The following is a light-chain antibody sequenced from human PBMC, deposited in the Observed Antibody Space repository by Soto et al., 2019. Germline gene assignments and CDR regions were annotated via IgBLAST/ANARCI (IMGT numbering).Light chain of an antibody. CDR1: SSDVGGYNY. CDR3: SSYTSSSTVVV. Sequence: QSALTQPASVSGSPGQSITISCTGTSSDVGGYNYVSWYQQHPGKAPKLMIFDVSDRPSGVSNRFSGSKSGNTASVTISGLQAEDEADYYCSSYTSSSTVVVFGGGSKVTVL. J-gene: IGLJ2*01. CDR2: DVS. V-gene: IGLV2-14*03.